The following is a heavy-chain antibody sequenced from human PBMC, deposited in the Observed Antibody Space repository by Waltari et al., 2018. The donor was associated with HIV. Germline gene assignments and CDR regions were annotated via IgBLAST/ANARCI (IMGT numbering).Heavy chain of an antibody. CDR2: IRSKAYGGTT. D-gene: IGHD3-10*01. Sequence: EVQLVDSGGGLVQPGRSLRLSCSASGFTFVDYALNWVRQAPGMGREWVGFIRSKAYGGTTEFAASVKGRFSISRDDSNSIAYLQMSSLKTEDTAVYYCTGFTNRGAYFDYWGQGTLVTVSS. CDR1: GFTFVDYA. V-gene: IGHV3-49*04. CDR3: TGFTNRGAYFDY. J-gene: IGHJ4*02.